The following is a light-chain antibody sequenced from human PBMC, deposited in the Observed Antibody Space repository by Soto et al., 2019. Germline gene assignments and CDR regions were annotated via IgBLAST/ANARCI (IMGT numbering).Light chain of an antibody. CDR3: TSYTSSSTYV. Sequence: QSAPASPASVSGSPVQSIYLFCTGTSSDVGGYKCVAWYQQHPGKVPILMSYEVTHRPSGVSSRFSGSKSGNTASLTISGLQAVYEADYYCTSYTSSSTYVFGTGTKVTVL. J-gene: IGLJ1*01. CDR1: SSDVGGYKC. CDR2: EVT. V-gene: IGLV2-14*01.